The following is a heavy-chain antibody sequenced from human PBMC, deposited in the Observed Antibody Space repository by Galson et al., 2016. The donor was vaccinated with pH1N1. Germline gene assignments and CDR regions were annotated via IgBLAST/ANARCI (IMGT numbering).Heavy chain of an antibody. V-gene: IGHV3-7*03. CDR1: GFSLSTFW. Sequence: SLRLSCAASGFSLSTFWMTWVRQAPGKGLEWVANINQDGSVTYYLDSVKGRFTISRDNSKNTVFLQMDSLRAEDTAVDYCAKGGRYYSNGVGFDHWGQGTLVTVSS. J-gene: IGHJ1*01. D-gene: IGHD3-10*01. CDR3: AKGGRYYSNGVGFDH. CDR2: INQDGSVT.